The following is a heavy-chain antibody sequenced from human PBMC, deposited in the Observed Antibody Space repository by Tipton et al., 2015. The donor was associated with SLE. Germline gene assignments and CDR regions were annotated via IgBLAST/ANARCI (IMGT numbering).Heavy chain of an antibody. D-gene: IGHD3-22*01. Sequence: SLRLSCAASGFTFSSYEMNWVRQAPGKGLEWVSSISSSSSYIYYADSVKGRFTISRDNAKNSLYLQMNSLRAEDTAVYYCARDGDYYDSSGYGDYWGQGTLVTVSS. CDR3: ARDGDYYDSSGYGDY. CDR2: ISSSSSYI. J-gene: IGHJ4*02. CDR1: GFTFSSYE. V-gene: IGHV3-21*03.